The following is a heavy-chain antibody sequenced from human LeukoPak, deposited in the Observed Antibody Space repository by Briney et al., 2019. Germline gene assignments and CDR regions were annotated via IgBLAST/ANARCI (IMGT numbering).Heavy chain of an antibody. V-gene: IGHV1-2*02. CDR2: INPNSGGT. CDR1: GYTFTGYY. CDR3: ARDDYDYVWGRYGMDV. D-gene: IGHD3-16*01. J-gene: IGHJ6*02. Sequence: ASVKVSCKASGYTFTGYYMHCVRQAPGQGLEWMGWINPNSGGTNYAQKFQGRVTMTRDTSISTAYMELSRLRSDDTAVYYCARDDYDYVWGRYGMDVWGQGTTVTVSS.